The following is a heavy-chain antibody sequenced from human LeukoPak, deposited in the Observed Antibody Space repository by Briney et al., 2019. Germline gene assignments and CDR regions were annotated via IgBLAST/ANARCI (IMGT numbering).Heavy chain of an antibody. J-gene: IGHJ2*01. CDR3: AKEVRQGYWYFDL. V-gene: IGHV3-30*18. CDR1: GFTFSNYG. CDR2: IANDGSNK. Sequence: PGRSLRLSCEASGFTFSNYGMHWVRQAPGKGLEWVAVIANDGSNKYYADSVKGRFTISRDTSKNTLFLEIDRLRDEDTATYYCAKEVRQGYWYFDLWGRGTLVTVSS.